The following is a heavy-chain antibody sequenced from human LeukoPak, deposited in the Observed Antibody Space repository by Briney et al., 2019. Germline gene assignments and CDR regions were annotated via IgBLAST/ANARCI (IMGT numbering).Heavy chain of an antibody. V-gene: IGHV4-59*11. CDR3: AREGSERTYYYYYYMDV. J-gene: IGHJ6*03. CDR2: IYYSGST. D-gene: IGHD6-19*01. CDR1: GGSISSHY. Sequence: SGTLSLTCTVSGGSISSHYWSWIRQPPGKGLEWIGDIYYSGSTNYNPSLKSRVTISVDTSKNQFSLKLSSVTAADTAVYYCAREGSERTYYYYYYMDVWGKGTTVTVSS.